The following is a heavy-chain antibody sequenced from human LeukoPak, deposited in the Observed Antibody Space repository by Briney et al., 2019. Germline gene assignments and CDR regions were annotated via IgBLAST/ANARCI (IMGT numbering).Heavy chain of an antibody. Sequence: GGSLRLSCAAFGFTFSSYSTNWVRQAPGKGLEWVSYISGSGSTMYYAGSLRGRFTISRDNAEKSLYLQMNSLRAEDTAVYYCARAALGGYYDSSGYDYWGQGTLVTVSS. CDR1: GFTFSSYS. CDR2: ISGSGSTM. J-gene: IGHJ4*02. CDR3: ARAALGGYYDSSGYDY. D-gene: IGHD3-22*01. V-gene: IGHV3-48*01.